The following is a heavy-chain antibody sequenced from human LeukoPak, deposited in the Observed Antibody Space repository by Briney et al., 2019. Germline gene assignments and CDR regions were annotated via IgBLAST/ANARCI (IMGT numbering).Heavy chain of an antibody. J-gene: IGHJ5*02. CDR1: GFSFSSYG. Sequence: GGSLRLSCAASGFSFSSYGMTWVRQAPGKGLVWVSRIGGHGSITNYADSVKGRFTISRDNAENTLYLQMNSLRAEDTAVYYCARDPGKNWFDPWGHGTLVTVSS. D-gene: IGHD1-26*01. V-gene: IGHV3-74*01. CDR3: ARDPGKNWFDP. CDR2: IGGHGSIT.